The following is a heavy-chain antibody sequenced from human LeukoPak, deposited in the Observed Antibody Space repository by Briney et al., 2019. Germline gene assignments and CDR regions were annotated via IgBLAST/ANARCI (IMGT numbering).Heavy chain of an antibody. Sequence: GGSLRLSCAASGFTFSSHWMSWVRQAPGKWLEWVANIKQDGSERYYVDSVKGRFTISRDYAKNSVYLQMNSLRAEDTAVYYCARGRPGMGIVIDYWGQGTLVTVAS. CDR3: ARGRPGMGIVIDY. V-gene: IGHV3-7*01. CDR2: IKQDGSER. D-gene: IGHD7-27*01. J-gene: IGHJ4*02. CDR1: GFTFSSHW.